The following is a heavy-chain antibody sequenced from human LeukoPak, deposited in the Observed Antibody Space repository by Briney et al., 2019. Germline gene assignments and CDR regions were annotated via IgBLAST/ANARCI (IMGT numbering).Heavy chain of an antibody. Sequence: PSETLSLTCTVSGGSISSYYWSWIRQPPGKGLEWIGYIYYSGSTNYNPSLKSRVTISVDTSKNQFSLKLSSVTAADTAVYYCARDRYGDLPYGMDVWGQGTTVTVSS. CDR1: GGSISSYY. D-gene: IGHD4-17*01. V-gene: IGHV4-59*01. J-gene: IGHJ6*02. CDR3: ARDRYGDLPYGMDV. CDR2: IYYSGST.